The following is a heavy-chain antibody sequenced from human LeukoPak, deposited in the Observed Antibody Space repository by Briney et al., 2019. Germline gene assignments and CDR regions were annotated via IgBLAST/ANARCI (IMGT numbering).Heavy chain of an antibody. CDR1: GGSFSGYY. CDR2: IYYSGST. V-gene: IGHV4-59*01. CDR3: ARGGSAYDYPFDY. J-gene: IGHJ4*02. Sequence: TPSETLSLTCAVYGGSFSGYYWSWIRQPPGKGLEWIGYIYYSGSTNYNPSLKSRVTISVDTSRNQFSLKLSSVTAADTAVYYCARGGSAYDYPFDYWGQGTLVTVSS. D-gene: IGHD3-3*01.